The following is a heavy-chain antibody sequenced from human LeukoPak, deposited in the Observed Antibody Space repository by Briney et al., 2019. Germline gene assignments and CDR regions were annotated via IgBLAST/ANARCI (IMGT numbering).Heavy chain of an antibody. CDR3: ARGGVVVPVSFDI. CDR2: IYTSGST. V-gene: IGHV4-61*02. Sequence: SETLSLTCTVSGGSISSGSYYWSWIRQPAGKGLEWIGRIYTSGSTNYNPSLKSRVTISVDTSKNQFSLKLSSVTAADTAVYYCARGGVVVPVSFDIWGQGTMVTVSS. D-gene: IGHD2-2*01. J-gene: IGHJ3*02. CDR1: GGSISSGSYY.